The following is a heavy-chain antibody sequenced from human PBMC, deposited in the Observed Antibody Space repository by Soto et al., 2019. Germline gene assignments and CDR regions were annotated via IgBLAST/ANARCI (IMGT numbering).Heavy chain of an antibody. J-gene: IGHJ3*02. V-gene: IGHV3-23*01. D-gene: IGHD3-16*02. Sequence: GGSLRLSCAASGFTFSSYAMSWVRQAPGKGLEWVSAISGSGGSTYYADSVKGRFTISRDNSKNTLYLQMNSLRAEDTAVYYCAKGSQNDYIWGSYRYTPDDAFDIWGQGTMVTVSS. CDR2: ISGSGGST. CDR3: AKGSQNDYIWGSYRYTPDDAFDI. CDR1: GFTFSSYA.